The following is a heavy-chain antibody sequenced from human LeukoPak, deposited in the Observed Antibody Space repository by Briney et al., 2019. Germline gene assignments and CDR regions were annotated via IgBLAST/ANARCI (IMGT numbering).Heavy chain of an antibody. V-gene: IGHV3-48*01. CDR2: ISSSSSTI. CDR3: AREAHAFDI. Sequence: PGGSLRLSCAASGFTFSSYSMNWVRQAPGKGLEWVSYISSSSSTIYCAYSVKGRFTISRDNAKNSLYLQMNSLRAEDTAVYYCAREAHAFDIWGQGTMVTVSS. J-gene: IGHJ3*02. CDR1: GFTFSSYS.